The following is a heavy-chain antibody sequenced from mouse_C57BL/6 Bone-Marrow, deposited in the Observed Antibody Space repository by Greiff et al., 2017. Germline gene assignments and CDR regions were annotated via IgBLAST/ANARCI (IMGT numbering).Heavy chain of an antibody. CDR2: INPSSGYS. CDR1: GYTFTSYT. J-gene: IGHJ3*01. CDR3: ARWRSGVAY. Sequence: QVPLKQSGAELARPGASVKMSCKASGYTFTSYTMHWVKQRPGPGLEWIGYINPSSGYSKYNQKFKDKATLTADKSSSNAYMQISSLTSEDSAVCYCARWRSGVAYWGQGTLVSVSA. V-gene: IGHV1-4*01.